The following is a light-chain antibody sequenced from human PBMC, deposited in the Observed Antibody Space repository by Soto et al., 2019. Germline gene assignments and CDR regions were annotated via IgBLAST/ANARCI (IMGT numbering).Light chain of an antibody. J-gene: IGLJ1*01. V-gene: IGLV2-23*01. CDR2: EGS. CDR3: CSFARSTTLDV. Sequence: QSALTQPDSVSASPGQSITISCTGSSSEVGSSNLVSWYQQHPGKAPKLIIYEGSRRPSGVSGRFSGSKSGNTASRTISGLQADDEADYYCCSFARSTTLDVFGSGTKLTVL. CDR1: SSEVGSSNL.